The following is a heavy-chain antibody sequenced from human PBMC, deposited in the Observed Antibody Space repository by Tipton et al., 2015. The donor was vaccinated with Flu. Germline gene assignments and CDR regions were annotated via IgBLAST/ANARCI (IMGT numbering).Heavy chain of an antibody. V-gene: IGHV4-38-2*01. CDR3: ARRDYSNYVSDPKSWFDP. J-gene: IGHJ5*02. D-gene: IGHD4-11*01. CDR1: GDSISSDFY. CDR2: VSRTGST. Sequence: TLSLTCAVSGDSISSDFYWAWIRQFPGKGLEWIGTVSRTGSTIYNSSLKSRVTISIDTSKYQFSLNMRSVTAADMAVYYCARRDYSNYVSDPKSWFDPWGQGTLVAVSS.